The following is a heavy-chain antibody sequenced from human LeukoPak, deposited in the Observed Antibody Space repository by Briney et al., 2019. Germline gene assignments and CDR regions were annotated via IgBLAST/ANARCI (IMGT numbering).Heavy chain of an antibody. CDR2: IYTSGST. V-gene: IGHV4-4*09. J-gene: IGHJ5*02. CDR1: GGSISSYY. Sequence: PSETLSLTCTVSGGSISSYYWSWIRQPPGKGLEWIGYIYTSGSTNYNPSLKSRVTMSVDTSKNQFSLKLSSVTAADTAVYYCARVLVGATDPWGQGTLVTVSS. D-gene: IGHD1-26*01. CDR3: ARVLVGATDP.